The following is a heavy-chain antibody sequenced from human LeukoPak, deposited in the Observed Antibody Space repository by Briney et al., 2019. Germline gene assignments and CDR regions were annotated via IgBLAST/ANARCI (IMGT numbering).Heavy chain of an antibody. D-gene: IGHD3-22*01. CDR2: VYYGGNT. CDR3: ARHGAYYDSSGFPDY. Sequence: SETLSLTCTVSGXSISSSSYYWGWLRQPPGKGLEWIGSVYYGGNTYYKPSLKSRATISVDTSKNQFSLRLYSVTAADTAVYYCARHGAYYDSSGFPDYWGQGILVTVSS. J-gene: IGHJ4*02. CDR1: GXSISSSSYY. V-gene: IGHV4-39*01.